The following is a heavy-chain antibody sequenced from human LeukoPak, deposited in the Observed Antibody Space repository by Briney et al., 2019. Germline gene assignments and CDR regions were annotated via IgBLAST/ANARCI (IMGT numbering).Heavy chain of an antibody. J-gene: IGHJ4*02. CDR1: GFTFSSYS. CDR2: ISSSSSYI. V-gene: IGHV3-21*01. CDR3: ARVSRGKYFDY. Sequence: GGSLRLSCAASGFTFSSYSMNWVRQAPGKGLEWVSSISSSSSYIYYADSVKGRLTISRDNAKNSLYLQMNSLRAEDTAVYYCARVSRGKYFDYWGQGTLVTVSS.